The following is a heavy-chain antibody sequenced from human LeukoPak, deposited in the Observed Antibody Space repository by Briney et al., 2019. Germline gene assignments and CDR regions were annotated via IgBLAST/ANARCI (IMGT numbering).Heavy chain of an antibody. CDR3: AGPGAGDLDY. D-gene: IGHD3-10*01. V-gene: IGHV4-34*01. Sequence: PSETLSLTCAVYGGPFGVYYWSWVRQPPGKGLEWIGEINHSGSTNYSPSLKSRVAISVDTSKNHFSLKLSSVTAADTAVYYCAGPGAGDLDYWGQGTLVTVSS. CDR2: INHSGST. CDR1: GGPFGVYY. J-gene: IGHJ4*02.